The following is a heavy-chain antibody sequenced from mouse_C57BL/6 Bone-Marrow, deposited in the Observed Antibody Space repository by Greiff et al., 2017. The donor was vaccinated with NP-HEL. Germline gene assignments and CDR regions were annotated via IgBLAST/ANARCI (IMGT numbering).Heavy chain of an antibody. CDR2: ISDGGSYT. CDR1: GFTFSSYA. D-gene: IGHD4-1*01. CDR3: ARLTGKRYAMDY. Sequence: EVKLMESGGGLVKPGGSLKLSCAASGFTFSSYAMSWVRQTPEKRLEWVATISDGGSYTYYPDNVKGRFTISRDNAKNNLYLQMSHLKSEDTAMYYCARLTGKRYAMDYWGQGTSVTVSS. V-gene: IGHV5-4*03. J-gene: IGHJ4*01.